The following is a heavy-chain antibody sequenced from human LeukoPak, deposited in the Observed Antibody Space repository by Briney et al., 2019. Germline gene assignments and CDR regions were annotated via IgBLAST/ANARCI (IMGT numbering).Heavy chain of an antibody. Sequence: SETLSLTCTVSGGSISSYYWSWIRQPAGKGLEWIGRIYSSGSTNYNPSHMSRVTMSVATSKNQFSLKLSSVTAADTAVYFCARAIWYGSGTTAFDYWGQGTLVTVSP. V-gene: IGHV4-4*07. CDR1: GGSISSYY. CDR3: ARAIWYGSGTTAFDY. J-gene: IGHJ4*02. CDR2: IYSSGST. D-gene: IGHD3-10*01.